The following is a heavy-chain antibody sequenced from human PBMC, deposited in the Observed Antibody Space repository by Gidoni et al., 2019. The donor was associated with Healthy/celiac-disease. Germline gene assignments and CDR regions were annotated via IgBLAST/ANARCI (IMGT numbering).Heavy chain of an antibody. CDR3: TRGHGYGSGNWFDP. J-gene: IGHJ5*02. D-gene: IGHD3-10*01. Sequence: EVQLVASGGGLVQPGRSLRLSCTAAGFTFGDYAMSCFRQAPGKGREWVGFIRSKAYGGTTEYAASVKGRFTISRDDSKSIAYLQMNSLKTEDTAVYYCTRGHGYGSGNWFDPWGQGTLVTVSS. CDR2: IRSKAYGGTT. V-gene: IGHV3-49*03. CDR1: GFTFGDYA.